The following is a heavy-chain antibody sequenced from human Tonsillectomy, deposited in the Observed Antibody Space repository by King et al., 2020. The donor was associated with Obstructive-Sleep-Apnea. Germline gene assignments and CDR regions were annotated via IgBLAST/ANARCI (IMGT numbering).Heavy chain of an antibody. CDR1: GFTFSSYW. CDR3: AVDWATYYALDY. Sequence: VQLVESGGGLVQPGGSLRLSCAASGFTFSSYWMSWVRQAPGRGLEWLANIRPDESEKYYVDSVKGRFTISRDNAENSMFLQMNSLRAEDTAVYYCAVDWATYYALDYWGQGTLVTVSS. D-gene: IGHD3-3*01. CDR2: IRPDESEK. V-gene: IGHV3-7*03. J-gene: IGHJ4*02.